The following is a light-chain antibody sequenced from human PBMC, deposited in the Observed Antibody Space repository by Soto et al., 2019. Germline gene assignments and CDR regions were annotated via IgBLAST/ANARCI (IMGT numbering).Light chain of an antibody. Sequence: IQMTQSPSSLAASVGDRFSIACRSSRSISSYLNWYQQKPGKAPNLLIYDASRLQSGVPSRFSGSGSGTEFTLTISSLQPDDFATYYCQQYYSYSPWTFGQGTKVDI. CDR3: QQYYSYSPWT. CDR2: DAS. V-gene: IGKV1-5*01. CDR1: RSISSY. J-gene: IGKJ1*01.